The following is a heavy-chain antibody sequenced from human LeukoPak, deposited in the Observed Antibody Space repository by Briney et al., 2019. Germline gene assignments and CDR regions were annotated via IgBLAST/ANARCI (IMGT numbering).Heavy chain of an antibody. CDR1: GYTFTGYY. D-gene: IGHD3-3*01. CDR2: INPNSGGT. J-gene: IGHJ4*02. V-gene: IGHV1-2*02. CDR3: ARDPGLTIFGVVSPPDY. Sequence: GASVKVSCKASGYTFTGYYMHWVRQAPGQGLEWMGWINPNSGGTNCAQKFQGRVTMTRDTSISTAYMELSRLRSDDTAVYYCARDPGLTIFGVVSPPDYWGQGTLVTVSS.